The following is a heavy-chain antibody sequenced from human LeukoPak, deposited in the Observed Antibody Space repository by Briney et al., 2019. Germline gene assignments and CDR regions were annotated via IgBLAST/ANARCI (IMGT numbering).Heavy chain of an antibody. J-gene: IGHJ4*02. V-gene: IGHV4-61*08. D-gene: IGHD3-22*01. CDR3: ARMVSYYDSSGYRSAVANY. CDR2: IYYSGST. CDR1: GGSISSGDYH. Sequence: SQTLSLTCSVSGGSISSGDYHWSWIRQPPGKGLEWIGDIYYSGSTNYNPSLKSRVTISVDTSKNQFSLKLSSVTAADTAVYYCARMVSYYDSSGYRSAVANYWGQGTLVTVSS.